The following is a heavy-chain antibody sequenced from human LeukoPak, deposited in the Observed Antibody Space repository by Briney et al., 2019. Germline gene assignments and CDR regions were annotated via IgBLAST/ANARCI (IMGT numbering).Heavy chain of an antibody. D-gene: IGHD5-24*01. Sequence: ASVKVSCKASGGTFSSYAISWVRRAPGQGLEWMGGIIPIFGTANYAQKFQGRVTITADESTSTAYMELSSLRSEDTAVYYCARDAGGYNKNWFDPWGQGTLVTVSS. J-gene: IGHJ5*02. V-gene: IGHV1-69*13. CDR1: GGTFSSYA. CDR3: ARDAGGYNKNWFDP. CDR2: IIPIFGTA.